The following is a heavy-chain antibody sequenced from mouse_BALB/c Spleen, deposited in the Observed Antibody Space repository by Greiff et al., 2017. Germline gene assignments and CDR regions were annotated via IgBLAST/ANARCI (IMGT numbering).Heavy chain of an antibody. Sequence: EVQLQESGAALVKPGASVKLSCTASGFNIKDTYMRWVKQRPEQGLEWIGRIYPANGNTKYDPKFPGKAPITADTSSNTAYLQLSSLPTEDPAVYYCARGGGDYRYAMDYWGQGTSVTVSS. CDR2: IYPANGNT. CDR1: GFNIKDTY. CDR3: ARGGGDYRYAMDY. J-gene: IGHJ4*01. V-gene: IGHV14-3*02. D-gene: IGHD2-13*01.